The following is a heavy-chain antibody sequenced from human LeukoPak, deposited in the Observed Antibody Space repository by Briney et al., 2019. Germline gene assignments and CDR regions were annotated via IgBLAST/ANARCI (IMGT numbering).Heavy chain of an antibody. Sequence: PSETLSLTCTVSGGSISSGDYYWSWIRQSPGKGLEWIGYIYYSGSTYHNPSLKSRVTISVDTSKNQFSLKLSSVTAADTAVYYCARCRVVAFGIIWFDPWGQGTLVTVSS. CDR2: IYYSGST. CDR3: ARCRVVAFGIIWFDP. D-gene: IGHD3-22*01. J-gene: IGHJ5*02. V-gene: IGHV4-30-4*01. CDR1: GGSISSGDYY.